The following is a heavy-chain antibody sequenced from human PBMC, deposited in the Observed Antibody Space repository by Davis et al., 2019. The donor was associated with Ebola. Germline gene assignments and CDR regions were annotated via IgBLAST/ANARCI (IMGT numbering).Heavy chain of an antibody. CDR2: INHSGST. Sequence: PSETLSLTCAVYGGSFSGYYWSWIRQPPGKGLEWIGEINHSGSTNYNPSLKSRVTISVDTSKNQFSLKLSSVTAADTAVYYCARAHAPDYTPMFDYWGQGTLVTVSS. CDR3: ARAHAPDYTPMFDY. V-gene: IGHV4-34*01. J-gene: IGHJ4*02. CDR1: GGSFSGYY. D-gene: IGHD4-11*01.